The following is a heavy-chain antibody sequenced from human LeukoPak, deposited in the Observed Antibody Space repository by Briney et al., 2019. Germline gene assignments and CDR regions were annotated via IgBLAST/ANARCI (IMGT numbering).Heavy chain of an antibody. J-gene: IGHJ5*02. CDR2: IYYSGST. D-gene: IGHD5-18*01. CDR1: GGSISSYY. V-gene: IGHV4-59*01. CDR3: ARANLSDTATDSGWFDP. Sequence: PSETLSLTCTVSGGSISSYYWSWIRQPPGKGLEWIGYIYYSGSTNYNPSLKSRVTISVDTSKNQFSLKLSSVTAADTAVYYCARANLSDTATDSGWFDPWGQGTLVTVSS.